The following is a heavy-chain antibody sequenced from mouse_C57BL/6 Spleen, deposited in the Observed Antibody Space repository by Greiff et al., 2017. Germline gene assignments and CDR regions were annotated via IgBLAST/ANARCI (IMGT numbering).Heavy chain of an antibody. CDR2: IDPETGGT. V-gene: IGHV1-15*01. D-gene: IGHD1-1*01. Sequence: QVQLKQSGAELVRPGASVTLSCKASGYTFTDYEMHWVKQTPVHGLEWIGAIDPETGGTAYNQKFKGKAILTADKSSSTAYMELRSLTSEDSAVYYCTRTVVAHYAMDYWGQGTSVTVSS. CDR1: GYTFTDYE. CDR3: TRTVVAHYAMDY. J-gene: IGHJ4*01.